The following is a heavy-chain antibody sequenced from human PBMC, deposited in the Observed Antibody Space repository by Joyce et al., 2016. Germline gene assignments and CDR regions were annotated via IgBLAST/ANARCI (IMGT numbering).Heavy chain of an antibody. Sequence: QVQLVESGGGVGQPGRSLTLSCAASGFSFGQFSMVWIRQAPGKGREGAAVISSDGSNKYYADSAKGRFIISRDNSKNTLNLQMTGLRSDDTGVYYCARGTTVTRMGNWFDPWGQGTLVTVSS. CDR2: ISSDGSNK. CDR3: ARGTTVTRMGNWFDP. CDR1: GFSFGQFS. D-gene: IGHD4-17*01. J-gene: IGHJ5*02. V-gene: IGHV3-30-3*01.